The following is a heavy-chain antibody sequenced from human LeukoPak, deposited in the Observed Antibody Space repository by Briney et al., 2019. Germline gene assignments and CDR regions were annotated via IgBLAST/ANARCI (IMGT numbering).Heavy chain of an antibody. CDR2: IKQDGSEK. CDR3: AKNHDFWSGYLPY. Sequence: PGGSLRLSCAASGFTFSSYWMSWVRQAPGKGLEWVANIKQDGSEKYYVDSVKGRFTISRDNAKNSLYLQMNSLRAEDTAVYYCAKNHDFWSGYLPYWGQGTLVTVSS. V-gene: IGHV3-7*03. CDR1: GFTFSSYW. J-gene: IGHJ4*02. D-gene: IGHD3-3*01.